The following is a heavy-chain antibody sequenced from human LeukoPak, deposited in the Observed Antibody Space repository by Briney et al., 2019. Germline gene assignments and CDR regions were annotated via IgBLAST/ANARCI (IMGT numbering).Heavy chain of an antibody. Sequence: PGGSLRLSCAASGFTFSSYAMTWVRQAPGKGLEWVSGISDSGGSTYYADSVKGRFTISRDNSKNALYLQMNGLRAEDTAVYYCAKSPSPYYGGNSVVYWGQGTLVTVSS. J-gene: IGHJ4*02. CDR1: GFTFSSYA. CDR3: AKSPSPYYGGNSVVY. D-gene: IGHD4-23*01. CDR2: ISDSGGST. V-gene: IGHV3-23*01.